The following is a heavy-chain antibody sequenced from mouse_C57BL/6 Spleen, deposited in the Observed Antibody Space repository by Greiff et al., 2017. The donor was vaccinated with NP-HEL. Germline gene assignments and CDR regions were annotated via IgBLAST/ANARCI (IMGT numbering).Heavy chain of an antibody. D-gene: IGHD2-5*01. CDR3: AREDSNYAMDY. Sequence: DVKLVESGGGLVKPGGSLKLSCAASGFTFSSYAMSWVRQTPEKRLEWVATISDGGSYTYYPDNVKGRFTISRDNAKNNLYLQMSHLKSEDTAMDYCAREDSNYAMDYWGQGTSVTVSS. CDR2: ISDGGSYT. CDR1: GFTFSSYA. J-gene: IGHJ4*01. V-gene: IGHV5-4*01.